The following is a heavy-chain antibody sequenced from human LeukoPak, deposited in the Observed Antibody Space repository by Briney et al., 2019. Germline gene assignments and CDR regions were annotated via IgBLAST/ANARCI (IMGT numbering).Heavy chain of an antibody. CDR3: ARGQITMVRPVITAYFDY. CDR2: IWYDGSNK. V-gene: IGHV3-33*01. CDR1: GFTFSSYG. J-gene: IGHJ4*02. Sequence: GGSLRLSCAASGFTFSSYGMHWVRQAPGKGLEWVAVIWYDGSNKYYADSVKGRFTSSRDNSKNTLNLQMNSLRAEDTAVYYCARGQITMVRPVITAYFDYWGQGTLVTVSS. D-gene: IGHD3-10*01.